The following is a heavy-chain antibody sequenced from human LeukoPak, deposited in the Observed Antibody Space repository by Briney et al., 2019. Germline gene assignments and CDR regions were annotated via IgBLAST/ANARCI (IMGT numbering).Heavy chain of an antibody. CDR3: ARTYYDFWSGYLFDY. D-gene: IGHD3-3*01. J-gene: IGHJ4*02. CDR2: IKQDGSEK. Sequence: GGSLRLSCAASGFTFSSYWMSWVRQAPGKGLEWVANIKQDGSEKYYVDSVKGRFTISGDNAKNSLYLQMNSLRAEDTAVYYCARTYYDFWSGYLFDYWGQGTLVTVSS. V-gene: IGHV3-7*01. CDR1: GFTFSSYW.